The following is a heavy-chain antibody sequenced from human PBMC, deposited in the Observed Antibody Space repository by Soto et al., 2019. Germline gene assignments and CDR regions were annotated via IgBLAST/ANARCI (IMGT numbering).Heavy chain of an antibody. D-gene: IGHD6-6*01. CDR2: INAGNGNT. CDR1: GYTFTSYA. J-gene: IGHJ6*02. CDR3: AREPSNYGMDV. V-gene: IGHV1-3*05. Sequence: QVQLGQSGAEEKKPGASVKVSCKASGYTFTSYAMHWVRQAPGHRLEWMGWINAGNGNTKYSQKIQGRVTITRDRAASTAERELSSLRAEDTAVYDWAREPSNYGMDVWGQGTTVTVSS.